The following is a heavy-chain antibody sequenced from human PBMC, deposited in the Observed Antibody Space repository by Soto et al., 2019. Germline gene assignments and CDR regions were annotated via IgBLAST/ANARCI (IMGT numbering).Heavy chain of an antibody. CDR1: GGSISSGGYS. CDR2: IYHSGST. CDR3: ARGCSSTSWGNWFDP. Sequence: PSETLSLTCAVSGGSISSGGYSWSWIRQPPGKGLEWIGYIYHSGSTYYNPSLKSRVTISVDRSKNQFSLKLSSVTAADTAVYYCARGCSSTSWGNWFDPWGQGTLVTV. D-gene: IGHD2-2*01. V-gene: IGHV4-30-2*01. J-gene: IGHJ5*02.